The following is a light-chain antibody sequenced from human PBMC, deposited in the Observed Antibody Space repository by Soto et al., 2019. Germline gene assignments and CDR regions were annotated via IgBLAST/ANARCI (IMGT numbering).Light chain of an antibody. V-gene: IGLV1-44*01. CDR3: AAWDVSLVV. CDR2: SDN. J-gene: IGLJ2*01. Sequence: QSVLTQPPSASGTPGQRVTISCSGSSSNIGTNTVIWYQQLPGAAPKLLIYSDNQRPSGVPARFSGSKSGTSVSLAISGLQSEDEADYYCAAWDVSLVVFGGGTKLTVL. CDR1: SSNIGTNT.